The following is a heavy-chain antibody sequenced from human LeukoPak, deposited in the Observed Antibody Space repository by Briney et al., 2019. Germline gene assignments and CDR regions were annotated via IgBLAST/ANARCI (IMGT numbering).Heavy chain of an antibody. CDR3: ASYPCSGGSCYSPRFNY. D-gene: IGHD2-15*01. V-gene: IGHV4-59*01. CDR2: IYYSGST. CDR1: GGSISSYY. J-gene: IGHJ4*02. Sequence: SETLSLTCTVSGGSISSYYWSWLRQPPGKGLGWIWYIYYSGSTNYNPSLKRRVTISVDTSKTQFSLKLSSVTAADTAVYYWASYPCSGGSCYSPRFNYWGQGTLVTVSS.